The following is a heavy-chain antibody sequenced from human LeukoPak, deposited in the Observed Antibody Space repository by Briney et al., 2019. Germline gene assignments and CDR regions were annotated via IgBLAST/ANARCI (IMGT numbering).Heavy chain of an antibody. Sequence: GESLKISCKGSGYSFTSYWIGWVRQMPGKGLEWMGIIYPADSSTRFSPSFQGQVTISADKSISTAYLQWSSLKASDTAMYYCARSPLVGATRDAFDIWGQGTMVTVSS. CDR3: ARSPLVGATRDAFDI. D-gene: IGHD1-26*01. J-gene: IGHJ3*02. CDR1: GYSFTSYW. V-gene: IGHV5-51*01. CDR2: IYPADSST.